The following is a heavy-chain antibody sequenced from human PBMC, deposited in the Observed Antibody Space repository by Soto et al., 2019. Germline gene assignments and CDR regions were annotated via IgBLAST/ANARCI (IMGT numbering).Heavy chain of an antibody. CDR3: ARGDRGAFDL. CDR2: IHSDGSST. CDR1: RFTFSYYW. Sequence: EVQLVESGGGLVRPGGSLRLSCAASRFTFSYYWMNWVRQAPGKGLVWVSRIHSDGSSTTYADFVKGRFIISRDNARNTVDLQMNSVRVEDTAVYYCARGDRGAFDLWGQGTVVTVSS. V-gene: IGHV3-74*01. J-gene: IGHJ3*01. D-gene: IGHD1-26*01.